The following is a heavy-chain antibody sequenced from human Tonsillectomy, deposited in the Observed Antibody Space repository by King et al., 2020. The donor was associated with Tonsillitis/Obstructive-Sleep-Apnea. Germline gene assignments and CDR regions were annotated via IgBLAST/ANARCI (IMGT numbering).Heavy chain of an antibody. Sequence: VQLVQSGAEVKKPGSSVKVSCRASGDTFSSFAISWVRQAPGQGPVWMGGIIPFLGIGNYAQTFQGRVTITADKSTSTAYMELSSLRSEDTAIYYCARAPLNYYDSSGYHMDVWGQGTTVTVSS. CDR2: IIPFLGIG. J-gene: IGHJ6*02. D-gene: IGHD3-22*01. CDR3: ARAPLNYYDSSGYHMDV. V-gene: IGHV1-69*10. CDR1: GDTFSSFA.